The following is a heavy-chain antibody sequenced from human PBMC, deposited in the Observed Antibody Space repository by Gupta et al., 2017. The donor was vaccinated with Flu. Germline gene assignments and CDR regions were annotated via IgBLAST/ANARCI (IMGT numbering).Heavy chain of an antibody. D-gene: IGHD3-3*01. J-gene: IGHJ5*02. V-gene: IGHV4-39*01. CDR3: ARQNEHTELRFLEWSPYFGFDP. CDR2: IYYSGST. Sequence: IRQPPGKGLEWIGSIYYSGSTYYNPSLKSRVTISVDTSKNQFSLKLSSVTAADTAVYYCARQNEHTELRFLEWSPYFGFDPWGQGTLVTVSS.